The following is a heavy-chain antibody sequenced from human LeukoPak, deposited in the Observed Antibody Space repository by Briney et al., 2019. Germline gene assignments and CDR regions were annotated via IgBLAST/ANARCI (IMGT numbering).Heavy chain of an antibody. CDR1: GGTFSSYT. CDR2: ISAYNGNT. Sequence: ASVKVSCKASGGTFSSYTISWVRQAPGQGLEWMGWISAYNGNTNYAQKLQGRVTMTTDTSTSTAYMELRSLRSDDTVVYYCARVAEIAGATADYWGQGTLVTVSS. CDR3: ARVAEIAGATADY. D-gene: IGHD1-26*01. J-gene: IGHJ4*02. V-gene: IGHV1-18*01.